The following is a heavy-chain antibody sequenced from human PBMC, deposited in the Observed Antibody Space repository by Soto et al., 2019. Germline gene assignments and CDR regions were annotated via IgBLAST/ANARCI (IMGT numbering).Heavy chain of an antibody. D-gene: IGHD7-27*01. J-gene: IGHJ3*02. CDR1: GGTFSSYA. Sequence: GASVKVSCKASGGTFSSYAISWVRQAPGQGLEWMGGIIPIFGNTNYAQKLQGRVTMTTDTSTSTAYMELRSLRSDDTAVYYCARDPSLGEDAFDIWGQGTMVTVSS. CDR3: ARDPSLGEDAFDI. CDR2: IIPIFGNT. V-gene: IGHV1-18*01.